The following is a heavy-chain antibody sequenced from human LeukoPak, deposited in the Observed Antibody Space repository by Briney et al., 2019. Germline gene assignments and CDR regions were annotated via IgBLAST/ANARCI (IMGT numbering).Heavy chain of an antibody. CDR2: MWSDGSNK. D-gene: IGHD2/OR15-2a*01. J-gene: IGHJ4*02. CDR1: VFTFSSYD. CDR3: ARNSALDY. V-gene: IGHV3-33*01. Sequence: AGGSQRLSCAASVFTFSSYDMHWARHAPGEGLEWVAVMWSDGSNKYHADSVKGRFTISRDNSKNTLYLQMNSLRAEDTAVYYCARNSALDYWGQGTLVTVSS.